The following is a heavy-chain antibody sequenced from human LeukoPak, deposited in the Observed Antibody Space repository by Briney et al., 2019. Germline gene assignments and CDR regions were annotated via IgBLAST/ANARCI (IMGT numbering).Heavy chain of an antibody. CDR2: IYYSGST. CDR1: GGSISSSSYY. Sequence: PSETLSLTCTVSGGSISSSSYYWGWIRQPPGKGLEWIGSIYYSGSTYYNPSLKSRVTISVDTSKNHFYLKLSSVTAADTAVYYCARLRFYDILTGYYQYYYYYYYMDVWGKGTTVTVSS. V-gene: IGHV4-39*01. J-gene: IGHJ6*03. CDR3: ARLRFYDILTGYYQYYYYYYYMDV. D-gene: IGHD3-9*01.